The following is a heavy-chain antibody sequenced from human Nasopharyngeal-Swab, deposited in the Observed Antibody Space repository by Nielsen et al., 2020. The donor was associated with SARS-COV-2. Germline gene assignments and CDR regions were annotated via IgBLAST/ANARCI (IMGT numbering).Heavy chain of an antibody. CDR1: GYTFTSYD. CDR3: AVPRGSGWYYRSLSFDY. CDR2: MNPNSGNT. Sequence: ASVTVSCKASGYTFTSYDINWVRQATGQELEWMGWMNPNSGNTGYAQKFQGRVTMTWNTSLSTAYMELSSLRSEDTAVYYCAVPRGSGWYYRSLSFDYWGQGTLVTVSS. V-gene: IGHV1-8*01. D-gene: IGHD6-19*01. J-gene: IGHJ4*02.